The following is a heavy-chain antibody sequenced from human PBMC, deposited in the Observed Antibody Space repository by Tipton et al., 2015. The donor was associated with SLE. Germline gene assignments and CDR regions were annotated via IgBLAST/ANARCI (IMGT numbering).Heavy chain of an antibody. CDR3: VRDSSLWSTDY. D-gene: IGHD2-2*01. CDR1: GFNFYNYA. V-gene: IGHV3-49*04. Sequence: SLRLSCAASGFNFYNYAMNWVRQAPGKGLEWVGVARVKAYGGTTEYAASVQGRFTISRDDSRSVAYLQMNSLKTEDTAVYYCVRDSSLWSTDYWGQGTLVTVSS. CDR2: ARVKAYGGTT. J-gene: IGHJ4*02.